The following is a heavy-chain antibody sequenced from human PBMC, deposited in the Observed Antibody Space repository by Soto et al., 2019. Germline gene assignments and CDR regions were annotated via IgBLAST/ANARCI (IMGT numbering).Heavy chain of an antibody. CDR1: GFTFSSYA. CDR3: AKIHSGSSEDAFDV. D-gene: IGHD6-19*01. Sequence: EVQLLESGGGLVQPGGSQRLSCAASGFTFSSYAMSWVRQGPGKGLEWVTLISGSGGVTDYADSVTGRFTVSRDNYKNTMYLELNSLTAGDTAIYYCAKIHSGSSEDAFDVWGQGTVVTVSS. J-gene: IGHJ3*01. CDR2: ISGSGGVT. V-gene: IGHV3-23*01.